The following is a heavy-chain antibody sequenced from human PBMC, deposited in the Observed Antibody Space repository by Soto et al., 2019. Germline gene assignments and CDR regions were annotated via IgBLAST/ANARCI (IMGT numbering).Heavy chain of an antibody. CDR2: ISGSGGST. V-gene: IGHV3-23*01. Sequence: HPGGSLRLSCAASGFTFSSYAMSWVRQAPGKGLEWVSAISGSGGSTYYADSVKGRFTISRDNSKNTLYLQMNSLRAEDTAVYYCARNPPRGWLVPNYFDYWGQGTLVTVSS. CDR3: ARNPPRGWLVPNYFDY. J-gene: IGHJ4*02. CDR1: GFTFSSYA. D-gene: IGHD6-19*01.